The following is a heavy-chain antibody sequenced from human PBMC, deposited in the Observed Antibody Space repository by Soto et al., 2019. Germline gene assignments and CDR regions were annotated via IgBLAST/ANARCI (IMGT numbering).Heavy chain of an antibody. V-gene: IGHV4-30-4*01. D-gene: IGHD3-22*01. CDR2: IYYSGST. CDR3: ARGVGSNYYDSSGYSYYFDY. J-gene: IGHJ4*02. CDR1: GGSISSGDYY. Sequence: PSETLSLTCTVSGGSISSGDYYWSWIRQPPGKGLEWIGYIYYSGSTYYNPSLKSRVTISVDTSKNQFSLKLSSVTAADTAVYYCARGVGSNYYDSSGYSYYFDYWGQGTLVTVS.